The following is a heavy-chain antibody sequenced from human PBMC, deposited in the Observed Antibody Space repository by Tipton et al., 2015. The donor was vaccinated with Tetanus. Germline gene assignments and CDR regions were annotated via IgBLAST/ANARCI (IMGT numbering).Heavy chain of an antibody. CDR1: GASIRSYH. CDR3: ARGGSSSSWSYYFDS. CDR2: VYHSAFT. J-gene: IGHJ4*02. Sequence: TLSLTCTVSGASIRSYHWNWIRQPPGKGPEWIGYVYHSAFTNYNPSLQSRITISLDTSNNQFSLKLTSVTAADPAVYYCARGGSSSSWSYYFDSWGQGTLVTVSS. D-gene: IGHD6-13*01. V-gene: IGHV4-59*01.